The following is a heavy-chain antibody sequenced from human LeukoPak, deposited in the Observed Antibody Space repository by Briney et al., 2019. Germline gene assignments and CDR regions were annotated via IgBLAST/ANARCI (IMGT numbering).Heavy chain of an antibody. CDR3: AKGREGSWYAFDY. CDR2: ISGSGGST. D-gene: IGHD6-13*01. V-gene: IGHV3-23*01. Sequence: GGSLRLSCAASGFTFSSYAMSWVRQAPGKGLEWVSAISGSGGSTYYADSVKGRFAISRDNSKNTLYLQMNSLRAEDTAVYYCAKGREGSWYAFDYWGQGTLVTVSS. J-gene: IGHJ4*02. CDR1: GFTFSSYA.